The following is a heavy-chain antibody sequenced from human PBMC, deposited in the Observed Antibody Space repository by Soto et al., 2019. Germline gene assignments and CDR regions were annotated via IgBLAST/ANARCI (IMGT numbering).Heavy chain of an antibody. CDR1: RESASSDTAA. J-gene: IGHJ4*01. CDR3: ARGVAGNGFDL. CDR2: TYYRSPWQH. D-gene: IGHD6-19*01. Sequence: SQTLSLTCALSRESASSDTAAWNWIRSSPTRGLEWLGGTYYRSPWQHDYAVSVTSRITVNPDTSKNHFSLQLNSVTPDDTAVYYCARGVAGNGFDLWGQGTLVTVSS. V-gene: IGHV6-1*01.